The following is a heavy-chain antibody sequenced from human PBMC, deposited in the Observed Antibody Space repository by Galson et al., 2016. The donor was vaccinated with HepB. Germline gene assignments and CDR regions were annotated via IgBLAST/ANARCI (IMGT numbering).Heavy chain of an antibody. CDR2: INPTGSST. CDR1: GYTFTNYY. J-gene: IGHJ4*02. Sequence: SVTVSCKASGYTFTNYYMHWVRQAPRQGLQWMGIINPTGSSTSYAQKFQGRVTLTRDTSTSTVYMELSSLRSEDTAVYYCARSPQWLEHFDYWGQGTLVTVSS. V-gene: IGHV1-46*01. CDR3: ARSPQWLEHFDY. D-gene: IGHD6-19*01.